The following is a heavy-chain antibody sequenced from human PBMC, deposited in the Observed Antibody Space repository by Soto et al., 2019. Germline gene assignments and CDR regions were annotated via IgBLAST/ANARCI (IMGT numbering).Heavy chain of an antibody. Sequence: ASVKVSCKASGYTFTSYAMHWVRQAPGQRLEWMGWINAGNGNTKYSQKFQGRVTITRDTSASTAYMELSSLRSEDTAVYYCARDPNQGYFASLDYWGQGALVTVSS. J-gene: IGHJ4*02. V-gene: IGHV1-3*01. D-gene: IGHD3-9*01. CDR1: GYTFTSYA. CDR2: INAGNGNT. CDR3: ARDPNQGYFASLDY.